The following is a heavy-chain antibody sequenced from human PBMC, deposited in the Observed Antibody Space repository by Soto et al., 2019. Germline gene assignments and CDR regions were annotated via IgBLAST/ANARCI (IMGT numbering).Heavy chain of an antibody. J-gene: IGHJ6*02. Sequence: EVQLLESGGGLVQPGGSLRLSCAASGFTFSSYAMSWVRQAPGKGLEWVSAISGSGVSTYYADSVKGRFTISRDNTKNTLYLQMNSMRAEYTAVYYCAKEAYYDFWSGYGCYDGMDVWGQGTTVTVSS. CDR1: GFTFSSYA. CDR2: ISGSGVST. V-gene: IGHV3-23*01. CDR3: AKEAYYDFWSGYGCYDGMDV. D-gene: IGHD3-3*01.